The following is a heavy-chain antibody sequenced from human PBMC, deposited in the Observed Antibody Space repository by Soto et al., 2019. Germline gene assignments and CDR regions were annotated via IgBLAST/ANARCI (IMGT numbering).Heavy chain of an antibody. Sequence: GGSLRLSCAASGFTVSNYHMNWVRRAPGKGLEWVSVIYTAGSADFADSVKGRFSISRDDSKNTLYLQMSSLRAEDTAVYYCARVHSSSYHYSHFCGQGTLVTVSS. CDR1: GFTVSNYH. CDR3: ARVHSSSYHYSHF. V-gene: IGHV3-66*01. D-gene: IGHD6-13*01. J-gene: IGHJ4*02. CDR2: IYTAGSA.